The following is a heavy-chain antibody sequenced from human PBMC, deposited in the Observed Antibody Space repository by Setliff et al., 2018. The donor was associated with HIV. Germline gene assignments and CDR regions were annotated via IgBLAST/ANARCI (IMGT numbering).Heavy chain of an antibody. CDR3: AREPDYGIRDAFDI. D-gene: IGHD4-17*01. Sequence: ASVKVSCKASGGTFSSHAINWVRQAPGQGLEWMGGIIPIVDKTNYAQKFQGRVAITADKSTITAHMELSSLRSEDTAVYYCAREPDYGIRDAFDIWGQGTMVTVS. CDR2: IIPIVDKT. CDR1: GGTFSSHA. V-gene: IGHV1-69*10. J-gene: IGHJ3*02.